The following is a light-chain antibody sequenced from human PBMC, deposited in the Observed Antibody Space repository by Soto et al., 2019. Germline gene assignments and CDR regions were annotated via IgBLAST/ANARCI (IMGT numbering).Light chain of an antibody. Sequence: EIVLTQSPGTLSLSPGERATLSCSASERVTNSFLAWYQHKPGQAPRLLIYDASSRATGIPDRFSGSGSGTDFTLTIIRLDPEDFAVYFCQQYGISPYTFGQGTKVDIK. CDR3: QQYGISPYT. J-gene: IGKJ2*01. V-gene: IGKV3-20*01. CDR1: ERVTNSF. CDR2: DAS.